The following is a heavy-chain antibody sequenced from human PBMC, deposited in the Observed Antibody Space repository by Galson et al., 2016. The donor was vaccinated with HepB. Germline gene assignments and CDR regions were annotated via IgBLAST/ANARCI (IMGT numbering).Heavy chain of an antibody. CDR2: ISHDGNNK. CDR1: GFSFRSHA. CDR3: ARDRNYCSGSTCYDVFDI. Sequence: SLRLSCAASGFSFRSHAMHWVRQAPGKGLEWVAVISHDGNNKYYADSVKGRFTISRDNAKNSLYLQMNSLRAEDTAVYYCARDRNYCSGSTCYDVFDIWGQGTLVSVSS. V-gene: IGHV3-30-3*01. D-gene: IGHD2-15*01. J-gene: IGHJ3*02.